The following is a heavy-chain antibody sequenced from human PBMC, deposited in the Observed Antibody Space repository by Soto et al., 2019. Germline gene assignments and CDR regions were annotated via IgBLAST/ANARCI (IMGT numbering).Heavy chain of an antibody. Sequence: QVQLVQSGAEVKKPGSSVKVSCKSSGGTFSSYAISWVRQAPGQGLEWMGGIITIFGPANYAQKFQGRDTIAADESTSTAYMELSSLRSEDTAVYYCATDFGDSTRRWFDPWGQGTLVTVSS. CDR1: GGTFSSYA. D-gene: IGHD2-2*01. CDR3: ATDFGDSTRRWFDP. V-gene: IGHV1-69*01. CDR2: IITIFGPA. J-gene: IGHJ5*02.